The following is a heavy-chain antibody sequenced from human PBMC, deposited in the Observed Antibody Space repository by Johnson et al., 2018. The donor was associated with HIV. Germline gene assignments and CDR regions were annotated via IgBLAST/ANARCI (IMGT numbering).Heavy chain of an antibody. CDR3: ARDKGTNFSGWYTYDNDDAYLLHAFDF. CDR1: GFTASSNY. V-gene: IGHV3-66*03. Sequence: VPLVESGGGIFQPGRSLRLSCSASGFTASSNYMSRVRQAPGKGLEWVSVIYSGGSTYYADSVKGRFTISRDNSKNTLYLQMNSLRAEDTAVYYCARDKGTNFSGWYTYDNDDAYLLHAFDFWGQGKMVTVSS. J-gene: IGHJ3*01. D-gene: IGHD6-19*01. CDR2: IYSGGST.